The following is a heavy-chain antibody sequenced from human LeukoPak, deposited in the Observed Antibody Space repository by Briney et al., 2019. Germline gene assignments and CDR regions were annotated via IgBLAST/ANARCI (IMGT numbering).Heavy chain of an antibody. CDR1: GFTVSSNY. V-gene: IGHV3-53*01. CDR2: IYSGGST. Sequence: GGSLRLSCAASGFTVSSNYMSWVRQAPGKGLEWVSVIYSGGSTYYADSVKGRFTISRDNSKNTLYLQMNSLRAEDTAVYYCARGGRSTYFDWSPDYWGQGTLVTVSS. J-gene: IGHJ4*02. CDR3: ARGGRSTYFDWSPDY. D-gene: IGHD3-9*01.